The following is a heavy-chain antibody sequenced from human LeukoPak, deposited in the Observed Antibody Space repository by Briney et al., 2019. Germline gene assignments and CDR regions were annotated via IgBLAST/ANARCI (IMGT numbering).Heavy chain of an antibody. CDR3: ASRALGRPFDY. CDR1: GYTFTGYY. D-gene: IGHD3-10*01. J-gene: IGHJ4*02. Sequence: GASVKVSCEASGYTFTGYYMHWVRQAPGQGLEWMGWINPNSGGINYAQKFQGRFTMTRDTSISTAYMELGSLRSDDTAVYYCASRALGRPFDYWGQGTLVTVSS. V-gene: IGHV1-2*02. CDR2: INPNSGGI.